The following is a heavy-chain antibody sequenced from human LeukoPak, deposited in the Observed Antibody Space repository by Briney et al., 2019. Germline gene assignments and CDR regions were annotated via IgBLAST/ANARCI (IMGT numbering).Heavy chain of an antibody. CDR2: IYTPGST. Sequence: SETLSLTCTVSGGSISSGSYYWSWIRQPAGKGLEWIGHIYTPGSTNYNPSLKSRVTISIDMSRNQFSLKLRSVTAADTAVYYCAREGVEMATTLVDSLFDYWGQGTLVTVSS. D-gene: IGHD5-24*01. J-gene: IGHJ4*02. V-gene: IGHV4-61*09. CDR3: AREGVEMATTLVDSLFDY. CDR1: GGSISSGSYY.